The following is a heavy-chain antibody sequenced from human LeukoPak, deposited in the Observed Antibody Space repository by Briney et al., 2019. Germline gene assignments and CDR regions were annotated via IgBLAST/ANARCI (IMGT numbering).Heavy chain of an antibody. V-gene: IGHV3-53*01. D-gene: IGHD3-10*01. Sequence: GGSLRLSCVASGFPVSNNCMSWVRQAPGKGLEWVSVIYSDGTTYYSDSVKGRFTISRDNSKNTLYLQMSSLRAEDTAVYYCARDRANSFWGQGTMVTVSS. CDR2: IYSDGTT. CDR3: ARDRANSF. J-gene: IGHJ3*01. CDR1: GFPVSNNC.